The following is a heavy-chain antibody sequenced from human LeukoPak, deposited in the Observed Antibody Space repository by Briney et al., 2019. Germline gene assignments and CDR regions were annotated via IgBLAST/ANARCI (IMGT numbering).Heavy chain of an antibody. V-gene: IGHV4-34*01. D-gene: IGHD2-2*01. Sequence: SETLSLTCAVYGGSFSGYYWSWIRQPPGKGLEWIGEINHSGSTNYNPSLKSRVTISVDTSKNQFSLKLSSVTAADTAVYYCARGRRGPPSRIVVVPAAPPFDYWGQGTLVTVSS. CDR3: ARGRRGPPSRIVVVPAAPPFDY. CDR1: GGSFSGYY. CDR2: INHSGST. J-gene: IGHJ4*02.